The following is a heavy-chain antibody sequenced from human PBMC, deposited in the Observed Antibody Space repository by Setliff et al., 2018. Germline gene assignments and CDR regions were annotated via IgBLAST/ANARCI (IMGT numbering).Heavy chain of an antibody. D-gene: IGHD3-22*01. CDR1: GFTFSTYA. Sequence: GGSLRLSCAASGFTFSTYAMSWVRQAPGKGLEWVSSISDSSGSTYYADSVKGRFTISRDNANQSLYLQMNSLRAEDTAVYYCARLALTGYDSSGYYYALEYYYYMDVWGKGTTVTVSS. V-gene: IGHV3-23*01. CDR2: ISDSSGST. CDR3: ARLALTGYDSSGYYYALEYYYYMDV. J-gene: IGHJ6*03.